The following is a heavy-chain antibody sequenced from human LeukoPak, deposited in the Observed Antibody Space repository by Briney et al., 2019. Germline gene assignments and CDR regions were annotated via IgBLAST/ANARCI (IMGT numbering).Heavy chain of an antibody. Sequence: SETLSLTCTVSGGSISSYYWSWIRQPPGKGLEWIGYIYYSGSTYYNPSLKSRVTISVDTSKNQFSLKLSSVTAADTAVYYCARGPIVGATRVWFDPWGQGTLVTVSS. V-gene: IGHV4-59*06. CDR1: GGSISSYY. CDR2: IYYSGST. J-gene: IGHJ5*02. CDR3: ARGPIVGATRVWFDP. D-gene: IGHD1-26*01.